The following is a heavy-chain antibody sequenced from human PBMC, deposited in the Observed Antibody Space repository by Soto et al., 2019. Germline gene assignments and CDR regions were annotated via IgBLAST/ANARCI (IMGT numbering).Heavy chain of an antibody. CDR3: ARDRSYYDSSGSYSPPY. J-gene: IGHJ4*02. CDR2: ISGSAATT. V-gene: IGHV3-23*01. Sequence: EVQLLESGGGLVQPGGSLRLSCAASGFTFSSYAMSWVRQAPGKGLEWVSAISGSAATTHFADSVKGRFTISRDNSKNTLYLQMNSLRAEDTAVYYCARDRSYYDSSGSYSPPYWGQGTLVTVSS. CDR1: GFTFSSYA. D-gene: IGHD3-22*01.